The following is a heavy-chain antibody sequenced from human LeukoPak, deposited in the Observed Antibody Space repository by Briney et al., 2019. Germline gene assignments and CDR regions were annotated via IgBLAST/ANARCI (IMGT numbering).Heavy chain of an antibody. Sequence: SETLSLTCTVSGGSISGYYWSWIRQPPGKGLEWIGYIYYSGSTNYNPSLKSRVTISVDTSKNQFSLKLSSVTAADTAVYYCARVDNWNDHAFDIWGQGTMVTVSS. CDR2: IYYSGST. CDR3: ARVDNWNDHAFDI. CDR1: GGSISGYY. V-gene: IGHV4-59*01. D-gene: IGHD1-1*01. J-gene: IGHJ3*02.